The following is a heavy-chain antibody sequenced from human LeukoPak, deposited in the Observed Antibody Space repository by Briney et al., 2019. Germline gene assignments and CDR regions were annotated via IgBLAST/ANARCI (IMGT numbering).Heavy chain of an antibody. D-gene: IGHD3-10*01. V-gene: IGHV5-51*01. J-gene: IGHJ4*02. CDR1: GYSFTSYW. CDR3: ASSITYGSGSYYPWYFDY. CDR2: IYPGDSDT. Sequence: GESLKISCKGSGYSFTSYWIGWVRQMPGKGLEWMGIIYPGDSDTRYSPSFQGQVTISADKSISTAYLQWSSLKASDTAMYYCASSITYGSGSYYPWYFDYWGQGTLVTVSP.